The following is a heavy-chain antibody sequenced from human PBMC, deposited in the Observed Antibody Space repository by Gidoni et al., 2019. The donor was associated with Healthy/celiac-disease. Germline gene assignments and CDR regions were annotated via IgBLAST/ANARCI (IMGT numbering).Heavy chain of an antibody. Sequence: EVQLVESGGGLVQPGGSLRLSCAASGFTFSSYWMHWVRQAPGKGLVWVSDINSDGTSTNYADSEKGRFTISRDNAKNTLYLQMNSLRAEDTAVYYCALLRGWHHPLADYWGQGTLVTVSS. CDR3: ALLRGWHHPLADY. CDR2: INSDGTST. D-gene: IGHD2-15*01. J-gene: IGHJ4*02. CDR1: GFTFSSYW. V-gene: IGHV3-74*01.